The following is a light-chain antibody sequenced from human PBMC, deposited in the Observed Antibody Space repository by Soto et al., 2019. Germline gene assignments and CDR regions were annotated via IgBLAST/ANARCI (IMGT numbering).Light chain of an antibody. J-gene: IGKJ5*01. CDR1: QSVSSY. Sequence: IVLTQSPAPLSLYPGYRATLPCTASQSVSSYLAWYQQKPGQAPRLLIYDASNRATGIPARFSGSGSGTDFTLTSSSLEPEDFAVYYCQQRSNWAITFGQGTRLEI. CDR2: DAS. V-gene: IGKV3-11*01. CDR3: QQRSNWAIT.